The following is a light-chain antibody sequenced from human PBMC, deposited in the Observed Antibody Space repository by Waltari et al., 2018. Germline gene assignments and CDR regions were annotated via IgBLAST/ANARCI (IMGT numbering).Light chain of an antibody. J-gene: IGKJ2*01. Sequence: EIVLTQSPGTLSLSPGERATLSCRASQSVTSSFLAWYQQKPGQAPRRLIYGASSRATGIPDRFSGSGYGTDFTLTISRLEPEDFAVYFCQQYGSSPGYTFGQGTKLEIK. V-gene: IGKV3-20*01. CDR1: QSVTSSF. CDR3: QQYGSSPGYT. CDR2: GAS.